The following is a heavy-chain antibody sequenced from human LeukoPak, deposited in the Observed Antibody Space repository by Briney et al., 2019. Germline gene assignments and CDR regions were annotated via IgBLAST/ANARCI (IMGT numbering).Heavy chain of an antibody. D-gene: IGHD2-15*01. Sequence: ASVKVSCKTSGYTFTSYTLHWVRQAPGQRLEWMGWINAGNGNTKYSQKFQDRVTFTRDTSASTAYMELSSLTSEDTTVYYCARVLSKILVLAYWGQGTLVTVSS. J-gene: IGHJ4*02. CDR2: INAGNGNT. CDR1: GYTFTSYT. V-gene: IGHV1-3*01. CDR3: ARVLSKILVLAY.